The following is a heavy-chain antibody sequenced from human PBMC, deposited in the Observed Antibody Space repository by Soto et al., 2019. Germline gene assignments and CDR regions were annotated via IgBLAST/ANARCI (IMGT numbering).Heavy chain of an antibody. Sequence: GESLKISCKGSGYSFTSYWIGWVRQMPGKGLEWMGIIYPGDSDTRYSPSFQGQVTISADKSISTAYLQWSSLKASDTAMYYCARQGGGGYCSGGSCSRPYYYMDVWGKGTTVTVSS. CDR2: IYPGDSDT. CDR1: GYSFTSYW. J-gene: IGHJ6*03. V-gene: IGHV5-51*01. D-gene: IGHD2-15*01. CDR3: ARQGGGGYCSGGSCSRPYYYMDV.